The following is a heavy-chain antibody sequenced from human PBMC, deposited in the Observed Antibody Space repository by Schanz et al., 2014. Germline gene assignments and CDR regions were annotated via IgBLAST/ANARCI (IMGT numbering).Heavy chain of an antibody. CDR2: ISHSGGSK. CDR3: AKGMGYCSGGTCYDYYYYGLDV. CDR1: GFTFITYT. Sequence: EVQLVESGGGLVQPGGSLRLSCEASGFTFITYTMNWVRQAPGKGLEWVSSISHSGGSKYYADSVKGRFTISRDNSENTLYLQMNSLSADDTAVFYCAKGMGYCSGGTCYDYYYYGLDVWGQGTTVTVSS. V-gene: IGHV3-23*04. D-gene: IGHD2-15*01. J-gene: IGHJ6*02.